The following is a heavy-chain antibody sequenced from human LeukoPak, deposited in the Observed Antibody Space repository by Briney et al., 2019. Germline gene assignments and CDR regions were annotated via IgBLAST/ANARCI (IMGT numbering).Heavy chain of an antibody. V-gene: IGHV3-74*01. D-gene: IGHD3-10*01. J-gene: IGHJ4*02. CDR2: INSDGSST. Sequence: GGSLRLSCAASGSTFSSYWMHWVRQAPGKGLVWVSRINSDGSSTSYADSVKGRFTISRDNAKNTLYLQMNSLRAEDTAVYYCAIGSGSYYTEVPFDYWGQGTLVTVSS. CDR1: GSTFSSYW. CDR3: AIGSGSYYTEVPFDY.